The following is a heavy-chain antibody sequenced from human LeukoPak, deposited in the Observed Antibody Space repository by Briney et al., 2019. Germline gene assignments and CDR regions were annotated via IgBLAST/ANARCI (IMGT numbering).Heavy chain of an antibody. CDR1: GGSVSSGSYY. CDR3: ARVLYDYVWGSYRQTYYFDY. CDR2: IYYSGST. J-gene: IGHJ4*02. D-gene: IGHD3-16*02. V-gene: IGHV4-61*01. Sequence: SETLSLTCTVSGGSVSSGSYYWSWIRQPPGKGLEWIGYIYYSGSTNYNPSLKSRVTISVDTSKNQFSLKLSSVTAADTAVYYCARVLYDYVWGSYRQTYYFDYWGQGTLVTVSS.